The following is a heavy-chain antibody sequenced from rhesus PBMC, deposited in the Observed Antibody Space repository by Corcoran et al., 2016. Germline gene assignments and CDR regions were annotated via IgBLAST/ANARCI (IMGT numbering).Heavy chain of an antibody. Sequence: QVQLQESGPGLVKPSATLSLTCAVSGYFISSAYGWSWIRQPPGKGLEWIGYIGCSSGSSSDNPSLKSRVTISKDTSKNQFSLKLSSVTAADTAVYYCARDRDGLSWGQGVLVTVSS. D-gene: IGHD3-3*01. CDR2: IGCSSGSS. CDR3: ARDRDGLS. CDR1: GYFISSAYG. J-gene: IGHJ4*01. V-gene: IGHV4-127*01.